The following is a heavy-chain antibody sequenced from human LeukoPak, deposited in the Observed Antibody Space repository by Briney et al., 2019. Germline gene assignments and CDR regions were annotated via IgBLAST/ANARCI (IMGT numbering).Heavy chain of an antibody. V-gene: IGHV3-48*04. Sequence: PGGSLRLSCAASGFTFSSYSMNWVRQAPGKGLEWVSYISSSSSTIYYADSVKGRFTISRDNAKNSLYLEVNSLRGEDTAVYYCARGSGWLIDNWGQGTLVTVSS. CDR1: GFTFSSYS. CDR3: ARGSGWLIDN. D-gene: IGHD6-19*01. CDR2: ISSSSSTI. J-gene: IGHJ4*02.